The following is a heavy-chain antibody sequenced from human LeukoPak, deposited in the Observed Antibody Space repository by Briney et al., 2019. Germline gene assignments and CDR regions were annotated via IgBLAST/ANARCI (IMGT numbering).Heavy chain of an antibody. J-gene: IGHJ5*02. Sequence: GGSLRLSCASSGFTVRNNYMSWVRKAPGRGVDWVSVMHNAGTTNYADFVKGRFFVSRDSSKNTLHLQRNTLKPEDTAVYYCAIDPGGTPFDLWGQATLVTVSS. V-gene: IGHV3-66*01. CDR3: AIDPGGTPFDL. CDR1: GFTVRNNY. CDR2: MHNAGTT. D-gene: IGHD4-23*01.